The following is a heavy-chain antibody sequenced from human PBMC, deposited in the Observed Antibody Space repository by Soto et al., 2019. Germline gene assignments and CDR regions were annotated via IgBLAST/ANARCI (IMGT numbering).Heavy chain of an antibody. CDR2: IYYSGST. V-gene: IGHV4-31*03. CDR1: GGSIRSGGYY. Sequence: SETLSLTCTVSGGSIRSGGYYWSWIRQHPGKGLEWIGYIYYSGSTYYNPSLKSRVTISVDTSKNQFSLKLSSVTAADTAVYYCARGVQTYYDILTGYSDYYYYGMDVWRQGTTVTAPS. J-gene: IGHJ6*01. CDR3: ARGVQTYYDILTGYSDYYYYGMDV. D-gene: IGHD3-9*01.